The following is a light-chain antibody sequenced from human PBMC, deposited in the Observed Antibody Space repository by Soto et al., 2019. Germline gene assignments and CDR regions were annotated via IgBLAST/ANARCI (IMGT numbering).Light chain of an antibody. V-gene: IGKV3-20*01. CDR3: QQYDSSPWA. J-gene: IGKJ1*01. CDR1: QSGSTRF. CDR2: GVF. Sequence: EGPSLSYQLCQSGSTRFLAWYQQRPGQAPRLLMYGVFSRAPGIPDRFSGSGSGTEFTLTISGLEPEDLGVYYCQQYDSSPWAFGPGTKVDIK.